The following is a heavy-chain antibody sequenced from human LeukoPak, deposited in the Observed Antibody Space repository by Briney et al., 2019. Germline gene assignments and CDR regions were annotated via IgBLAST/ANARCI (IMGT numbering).Heavy chain of an antibody. Sequence: ASVKVSCKASGYTFTSYDINWVRQATGQGLEWMGWMNPNSGNTGYAQKFQGRVTMTRNTSISTAYMELSSLRSEDTAVYYCARYSGYDGRFDPWGQGTLVTVSS. J-gene: IGHJ5*01. CDR1: GYTFTSYD. CDR2: MNPNSGNT. D-gene: IGHD5-12*01. CDR3: ARYSGYDGRFDP. V-gene: IGHV1-8*01.